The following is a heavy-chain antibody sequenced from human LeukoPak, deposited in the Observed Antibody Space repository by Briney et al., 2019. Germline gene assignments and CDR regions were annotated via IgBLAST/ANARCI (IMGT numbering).Heavy chain of an antibody. V-gene: IGHV3-74*01. CDR3: AMIKEG. Sequence: GGSMRLSCAASGFTFSNNWMHWVRQAPGKGLVWVSRINSDGRTTTYADSVKGRFTISRDNAKNTLYLQMNSLRAEDTAVYYCAMIKEGWGQGTLVTVSS. D-gene: IGHD3-22*01. CDR1: GFTFSNNW. CDR2: INSDGRTT. J-gene: IGHJ4*02.